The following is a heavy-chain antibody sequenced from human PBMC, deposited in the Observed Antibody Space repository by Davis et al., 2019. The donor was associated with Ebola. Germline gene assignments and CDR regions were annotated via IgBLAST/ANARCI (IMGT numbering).Heavy chain of an antibody. CDR1: GGSFSGYY. CDR3: ARGKGTGITMVRGVIHFDY. Sequence: PSETLSLTCAVYGGSFSGYYWSWIRQPPGKGLEWIGEINHSGSTNYNPSLKSRVTISVDTSKNQFSLKLSSVTAADTAVYYCARGKGTGITMVRGVIHFDYWGQGTLVTVSS. CDR2: INHSGST. D-gene: IGHD3-10*01. J-gene: IGHJ4*02. V-gene: IGHV4-34*01.